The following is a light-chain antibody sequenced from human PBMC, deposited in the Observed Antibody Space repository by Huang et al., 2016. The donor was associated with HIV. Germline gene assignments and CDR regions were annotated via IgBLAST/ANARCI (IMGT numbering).Light chain of an antibody. CDR3: QQVNSYPRT. J-gene: IGKJ3*01. Sequence: IQLTQSPSSLSASVGGRVTITCRASQGISTYLAWYQQRPGKAPNLLIYAASTLQSGVPSRFSGSGSGTDFTLTISSLQAEDSATYYCQQVNSYPRTFGPGTKVEIK. CDR2: AAS. CDR1: QGISTY. V-gene: IGKV1-9*01.